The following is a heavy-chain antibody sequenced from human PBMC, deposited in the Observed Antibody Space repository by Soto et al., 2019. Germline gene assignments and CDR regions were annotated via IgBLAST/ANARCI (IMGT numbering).Heavy chain of an antibody. CDR1: GFTFSSYA. Sequence: PGGSLRLSCAASGFTFSSYAMSWVRQAPGKGLEWVSAISGSGGSTYYADSVKGRFTISRDNSKNTLYLQMNSLRDEDTAVYYCAKDRGGSGWSTLDHWGQGTLVTVSS. CDR3: AKDRGGSGWSTLDH. D-gene: IGHD6-19*01. CDR2: ISGSGGST. V-gene: IGHV3-23*01. J-gene: IGHJ4*02.